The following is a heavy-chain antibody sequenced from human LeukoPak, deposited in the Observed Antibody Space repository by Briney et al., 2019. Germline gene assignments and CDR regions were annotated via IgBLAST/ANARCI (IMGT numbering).Heavy chain of an antibody. CDR2: MNPNSGNT. CDR1: GYTFTSYD. CDR3: ARAAAYYYGSGSSFMDV. D-gene: IGHD3-10*01. Sequence: GASVNVSCKASGYTFTSYDINWVRQATGQGLEWMGWMNPNSGNTGYAQKFQGRVTITRNTSISTAYMELSSLRSEDTAVYYCARAAAYYYGSGSSFMDVWGKGTTVTVSS. J-gene: IGHJ6*03. V-gene: IGHV1-8*03.